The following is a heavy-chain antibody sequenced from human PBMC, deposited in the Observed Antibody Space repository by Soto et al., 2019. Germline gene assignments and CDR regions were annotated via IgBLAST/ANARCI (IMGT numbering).Heavy chain of an antibody. CDR3: SIYSYTSFREDRFDH. CDR2: IKSKIHGGTT. V-gene: IGHV3-15*01. CDR1: GLPFSDAW. J-gene: IGHJ4*01. D-gene: IGHD2-2*02. Sequence: PGGSLRLSGAASGLPFSDAWVSWVRPATGKGLEWVGRIKSKIHGGTTDFAAPVRGRFAISRDDSKNMVFMPMNRLKAEDTAVYYCSIYSYTSFREDRFDHWGPGTLVTV.